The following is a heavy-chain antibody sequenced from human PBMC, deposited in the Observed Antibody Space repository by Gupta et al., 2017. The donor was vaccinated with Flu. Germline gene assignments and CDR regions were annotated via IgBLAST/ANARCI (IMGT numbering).Heavy chain of an antibody. Sequence: QVQLLESGPGLVRPSQTLSLTCTVSNGSLSGGSFYWSWIRQSAGKGLEWIGRIYASGSTNYNPSLNSRVTMSIDTSQNHFSLKVTSVTAADTGIYYGARGGGKLLAMIDLWGRGTLVTVSS. CDR1: NGSLSGGSFY. J-gene: IGHJ4*02. V-gene: IGHV4-61*02. CDR3: ARGGGKLLAMIDL. CDR2: IYASGST.